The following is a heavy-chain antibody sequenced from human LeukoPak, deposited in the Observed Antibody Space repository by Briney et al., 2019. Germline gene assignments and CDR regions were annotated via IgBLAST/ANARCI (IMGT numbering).Heavy chain of an antibody. D-gene: IGHD2-2*02. CDR3: ATGGYCSSTSCYN. Sequence: GASVKVSCKVSGYTLSELSMHWVRQAPGKGLEWMGGFDPEDGETIYAQKFQGRVTMTEDTSTDTAYMELSSLRSEDTAVYYCATGGYCSSTSCYNWGRGTLVTVSS. CDR2: FDPEDGET. CDR1: GYTLSELS. V-gene: IGHV1-24*01. J-gene: IGHJ4*02.